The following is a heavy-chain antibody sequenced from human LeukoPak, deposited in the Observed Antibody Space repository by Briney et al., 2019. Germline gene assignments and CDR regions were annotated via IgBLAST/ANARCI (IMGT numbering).Heavy chain of an antibody. D-gene: IGHD6-19*01. Sequence: GESLKISCKGSGYSFTNYWIGWVRQMPGKGLEWMGIIYPGDSNIKYNPSFQGQVTISADKSISTAFLQWSSLKASDTAMYYCARDRVAVAGTYYFDYWGQGTLVTVSS. V-gene: IGHV5-51*01. CDR2: IYPGDSNI. J-gene: IGHJ4*02. CDR1: GYSFTNYW. CDR3: ARDRVAVAGTYYFDY.